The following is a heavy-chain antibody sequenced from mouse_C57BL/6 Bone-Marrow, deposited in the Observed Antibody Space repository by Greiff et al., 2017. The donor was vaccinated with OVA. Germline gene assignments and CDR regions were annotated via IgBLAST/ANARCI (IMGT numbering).Heavy chain of an antibody. CDR3: ARNDYDAG. CDR2: ISDGGSYT. CDR1: GFTFSSYA. V-gene: IGHV5-4*03. Sequence: EVKLMESGGGLVKPGGSLKLSCAASGFTFSSYAMSWVRQTPEKRLEWVATISDGGSYTYYPDNVKGRFTISRDNAKNNLYLQMSHLKSEDTAMYYCARNDYDAGRDQGTTLTVSS. J-gene: IGHJ2*01. D-gene: IGHD2-4*01.